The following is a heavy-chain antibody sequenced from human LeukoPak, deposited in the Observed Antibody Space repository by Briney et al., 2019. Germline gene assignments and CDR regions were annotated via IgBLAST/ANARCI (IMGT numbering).Heavy chain of an antibody. J-gene: IGHJ3*02. Sequence: ASVKVSCKASGYTFTSYGISWVRQAPGQGLEWMGWINTYSGNTNYAQKFQGRVTITLDRSTNTAYMELSSLKSKDTAVYYFARLGYYDSSGYRDIWGQGTMVTVSS. CDR3: ARLGYYDSSGYRDI. CDR2: INTYSGNT. CDR1: GYTFTSYG. D-gene: IGHD3-22*01. V-gene: IGHV1-18*01.